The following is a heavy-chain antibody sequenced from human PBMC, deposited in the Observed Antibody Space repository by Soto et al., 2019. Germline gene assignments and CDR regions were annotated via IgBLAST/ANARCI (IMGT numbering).Heavy chain of an antibody. CDR1: GFTFTSSA. CDR2: IVVGSGNT. V-gene: IGHV1-58*01. J-gene: IGHJ4*02. D-gene: IGHD1-26*01. Sequence: QMQLVQSGPEVKKPGTSVKVSCKASGFTFTSSAVQWVRQARGQRLEWIGWIVVGSGNTKYAQKFQERVTITRDMSTRTAYMELSSLRTEDMAVYYCAADRGGQIRERDYFDYWGQGTLDTVSS. CDR3: AADRGGQIRERDYFDY.